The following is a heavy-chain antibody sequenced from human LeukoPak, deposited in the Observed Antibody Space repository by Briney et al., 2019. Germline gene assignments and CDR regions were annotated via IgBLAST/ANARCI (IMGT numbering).Heavy chain of an antibody. Sequence: PGGSLRLSCAASGFTFDDYAMHWVRQAPGKGLEWVSGISWNSGSIGYADSVKGRFTISRDNSKHTLYLQMNSLRAEDTAVYYCAKGSNFYASGSHFDVWGQGTLVTVSS. CDR3: AKGSNFYASGSHFDV. J-gene: IGHJ4*02. CDR1: GFTFDDYA. CDR2: ISWNSGSI. V-gene: IGHV3-9*01. D-gene: IGHD3-10*01.